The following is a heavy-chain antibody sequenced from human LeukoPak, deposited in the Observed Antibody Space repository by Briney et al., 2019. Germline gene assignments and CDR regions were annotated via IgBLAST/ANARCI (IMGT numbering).Heavy chain of an antibody. D-gene: IGHD3-10*01. CDR3: AKGMVRGAIDY. CDR2: ISYDGSNK. Sequence: GGSLRLSRAASGFTFSSYGMHWVRPAPGKGLEWVAVISYDGSNKYYADSVKGRFTISRDNSKNTLYLQMNSLRAEDTAVYYCAKGMVRGAIDYWGQGTLVAVAS. V-gene: IGHV3-30*18. J-gene: IGHJ4*02. CDR1: GFTFSSYG.